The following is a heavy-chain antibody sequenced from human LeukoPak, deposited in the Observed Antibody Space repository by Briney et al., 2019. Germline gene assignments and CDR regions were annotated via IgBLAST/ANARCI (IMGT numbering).Heavy chain of an antibody. CDR1: GGSISSSSYY. D-gene: IGHD3-10*01. CDR2: IYYSGST. CDR3: ARDSYYYGSGSSNNFDY. V-gene: IGHV4-39*07. Sequence: SETLSLTCTVSGGSISSSSYYWGWIRQPPGKGLEWIGSIYYSGSTYYNPSLKSRVTISVDTSKNQFSLKLSSVTAADTAVYYCARDSYYYGSGSSNNFDYWGQGTLVTVSS. J-gene: IGHJ4*02.